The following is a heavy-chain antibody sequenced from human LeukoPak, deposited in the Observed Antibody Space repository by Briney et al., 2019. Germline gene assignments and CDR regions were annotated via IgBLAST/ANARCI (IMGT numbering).Heavy chain of an antibody. CDR2: FTTGGNT. J-gene: IGHJ3*01. CDR3: AKWSGSAFDV. D-gene: IGHD3-3*01. Sequence: PSETLSLTCSVSGASINSFSCNWFRQPPGKGLEWIGYFTTGGNTNYSPFFKSRVIMSRDTSKNQVSLRLTSVGAADTVVYYCAKWSGSAFDVWGQGTMVTVSS. CDR1: GASINSFS. V-gene: IGHV4-59*03.